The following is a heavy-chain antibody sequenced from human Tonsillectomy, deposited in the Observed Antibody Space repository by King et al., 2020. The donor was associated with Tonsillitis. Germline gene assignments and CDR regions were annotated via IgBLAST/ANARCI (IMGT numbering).Heavy chain of an antibody. J-gene: IGHJ4*02. V-gene: IGHV2-70*01. Sequence: TLKESGPALVKPTQTLTLTCTFSGFSLITSGMCVSWIRQPPGKALEGLALIDWDDDKYYSTSLKTRLTISKDTPKNQVGLTLTNMDPEDTATYYCERIHTDFGSGYAAFWGRGTLVTVSS. CDR1: GFSLITSGMC. D-gene: IGHD3-3*01. CDR3: ERIHTDFGSGYAAF. CDR2: IDWDDDK.